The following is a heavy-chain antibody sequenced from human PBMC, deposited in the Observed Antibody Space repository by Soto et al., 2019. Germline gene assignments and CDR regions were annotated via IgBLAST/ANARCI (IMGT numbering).Heavy chain of an antibody. V-gene: IGHV3-48*01. CDR1: GFTVDSYS. Sequence: PGGSLRLSCAAAGFTVDSYSINWVRQAPGKGLEWVSYISSSSGSIFYADSVRGRFTISRDNAKNSVFLHLNSLRAEDTAVYYCARDNDGAQFASGYNDLWGQGT. CDR3: ARDNDGAQFASGYNDL. D-gene: IGHD6-25*01. CDR2: ISSSSGSI. J-gene: IGHJ5*02.